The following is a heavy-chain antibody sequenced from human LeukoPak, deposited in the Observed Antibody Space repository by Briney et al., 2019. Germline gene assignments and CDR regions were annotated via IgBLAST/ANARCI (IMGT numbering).Heavy chain of an antibody. CDR3: ARSRYCSGGSCYFRWFDP. CDR1: GSRFTSYW. Sequence: GGPLEISLKGSGSRFTSYWIGWGRPMPGKGPGWMGIIYPGDSDTRYSPSFQGQVTISADKSISTAYRQWSSLKASDTAMYYCARSRYCSGGSCYFRWFDPWGQGTLVTVSS. D-gene: IGHD2-15*01. CDR2: IYPGDSDT. V-gene: IGHV5-51*01. J-gene: IGHJ5*02.